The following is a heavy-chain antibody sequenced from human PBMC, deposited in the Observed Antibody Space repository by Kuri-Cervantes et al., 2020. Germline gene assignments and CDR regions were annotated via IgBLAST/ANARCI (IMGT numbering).Heavy chain of an antibody. V-gene: IGHV1-2*02. CDR1: GYTLTELS. Sequence: ASVKVSCKVSGYTLTELSMHWVRQAPGQGLEWMGWINPNSGGTNYAQKFQGRVTMTRDTSISTAYMELSRLRSDDTAVYYCARDSSGYTDWGQGTLVTVSS. CDR2: INPNSGGT. D-gene: IGHD3-22*01. J-gene: IGHJ4*02. CDR3: ARDSSGYTD.